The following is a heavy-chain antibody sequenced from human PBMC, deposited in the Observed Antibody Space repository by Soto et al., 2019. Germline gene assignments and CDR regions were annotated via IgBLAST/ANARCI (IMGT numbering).Heavy chain of an antibody. D-gene: IGHD2-15*01. Sequence: GGSLRLSCAASGFTFSSYGMHWVRQAPGKGLEWVAVISYDGSNKYYADSVKGRFTISRDNSKNTLYLQMNSLRAEDTAVYYCAKDWRDCSGGSCYSRPGRHYYYMDVWGKGTTVTVSS. V-gene: IGHV3-30*18. J-gene: IGHJ6*03. CDR2: ISYDGSNK. CDR3: AKDWRDCSGGSCYSRPGRHYYYMDV. CDR1: GFTFSSYG.